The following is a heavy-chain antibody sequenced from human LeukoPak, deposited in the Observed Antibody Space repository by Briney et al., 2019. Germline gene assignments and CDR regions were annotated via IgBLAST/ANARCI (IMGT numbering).Heavy chain of an antibody. Sequence: GGSLRLPCAASGFTFSSYSMNWVRQAPGKGLEWVSSISSSSSYIYYADSVKGRFTISRDNAKNSLYLQMNSLRAEDTAVYYRARVRRSDYYDSSGYYLDCWGQGTLVTVSS. D-gene: IGHD3-22*01. V-gene: IGHV3-21*01. CDR3: ARVRRSDYYDSSGYYLDC. CDR2: ISSSSSYI. CDR1: GFTFSSYS. J-gene: IGHJ4*02.